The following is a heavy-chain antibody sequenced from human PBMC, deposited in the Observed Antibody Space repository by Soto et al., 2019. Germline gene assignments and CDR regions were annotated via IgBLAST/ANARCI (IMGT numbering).Heavy chain of an antibody. CDR3: AREGRYYDSSGYPVNWFDP. V-gene: IGHV3-11*01. Sequence: QVQLVESGGGLVKPGGSLRLSCAASGFTFSDYYMSWIRQAPGKGLEWVSYISSSGSTIYYADSVKGRFTISRDNAKNSLYPQMNSLRVEDTAVYYCAREGRYYDSSGYPVNWFDPWGQGTLVTVSS. D-gene: IGHD3-22*01. CDR1: GFTFSDYY. CDR2: ISSSGSTI. J-gene: IGHJ5*02.